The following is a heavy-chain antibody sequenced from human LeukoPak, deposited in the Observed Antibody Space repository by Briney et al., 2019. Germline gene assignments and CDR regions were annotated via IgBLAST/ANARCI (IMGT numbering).Heavy chain of an antibody. CDR2: ISGSGGST. V-gene: IGHV3-23*01. CDR3: AKERLPYYYDSSGSPRDAFDI. D-gene: IGHD3-22*01. Sequence: GGSLRLSCAASGFTLSSYGMSWVRQAPGKGLEWVSVISGSGGSTYYADSVKGRFTIFSDNSKNTLYLQMNSLRAEDTAIYYCAKERLPYYYDSSGSPRDAFDIWGQGTMVTVSS. J-gene: IGHJ3*02. CDR1: GFTLSSYG.